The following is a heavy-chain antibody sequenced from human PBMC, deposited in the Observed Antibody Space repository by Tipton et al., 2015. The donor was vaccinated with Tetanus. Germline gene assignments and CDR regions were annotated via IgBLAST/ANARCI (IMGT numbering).Heavy chain of an antibody. V-gene: IGHV4-30-2*01. CDR1: GEALSNGDYY. Sequence: GEALSNGDYYWSWIRQPPGKGLEWIGEINHRGGTSYNPSLKSRVTISVDTSKNQFSLNMTSVTAADTAVYYCARDHGITWGGMGYYYGMDVWGQGTTVTVSS. CDR2: INHRGGT. J-gene: IGHJ6*02. D-gene: IGHD3-16*01. CDR3: ARDHGITWGGMGYYYGMDV.